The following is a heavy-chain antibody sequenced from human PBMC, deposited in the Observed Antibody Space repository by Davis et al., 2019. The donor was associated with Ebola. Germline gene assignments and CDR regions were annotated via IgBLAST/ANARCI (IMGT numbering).Heavy chain of an antibody. CDR1: GFTFSSYS. CDR3: AKDIGLGYYDSSGYYYYYGMDV. J-gene: IGHJ6*02. CDR2: ISSSSSTT. V-gene: IGHV3-48*04. D-gene: IGHD3-22*01. Sequence: GGSLRLSCAASGFTFSSYSMNWVRQAPGKGLEWVSYISSSSSTTYYADSVKGRFTISRDNSKNSLYLQMNSLRTEDTALYYCAKDIGLGYYDSSGYYYYYGMDVWGQGTTVTVSS.